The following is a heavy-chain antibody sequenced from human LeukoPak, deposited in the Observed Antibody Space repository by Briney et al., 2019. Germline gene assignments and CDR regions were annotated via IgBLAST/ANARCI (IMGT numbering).Heavy chain of an antibody. J-gene: IGHJ4*02. CDR2: IKQDGSER. CDR3: ARDWGAYYHFFDY. D-gene: IGHD3-22*01. Sequence: GGSLRLSCAASGFTFSSYAMSWVRQAPGKGLEWVGNIKQDGSERNYVDSVKGRFTISRDNAKKSLYLQMNSLRAEDTAVYYCARDWGAYYHFFDYWGQGTLVTVSS. CDR1: GFTFSSYA. V-gene: IGHV3-7*01.